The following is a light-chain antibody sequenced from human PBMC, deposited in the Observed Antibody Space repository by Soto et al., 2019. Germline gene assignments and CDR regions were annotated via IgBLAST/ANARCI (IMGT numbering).Light chain of an antibody. CDR1: QSVSSN. CDR3: QQYNNWPLT. V-gene: IGKV3-15*01. Sequence: ILMTQSPSTLSVSPGERATLSCRASQSVSSNLAWYQQKPGQAPRLLIYGASTRATGIPARFSGSGSGTEFTLTISSLQSEDFAVYYCQQYNNWPLTFGQGTKV. J-gene: IGKJ1*01. CDR2: GAS.